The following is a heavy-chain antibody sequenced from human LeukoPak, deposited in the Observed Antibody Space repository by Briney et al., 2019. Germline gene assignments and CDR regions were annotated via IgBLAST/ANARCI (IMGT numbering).Heavy chain of an antibody. D-gene: IGHD6-19*01. CDR2: IYYSGST. CDR1: GGSISSGSYY. V-gene: IGHV4-61*10. Sequence: SETLSLTCTVSGGSISSGSYYWSWIRQPAGRGLEWIGYIYYSGSTNYNPSLKSRVTISVDTSKNQFSLKLSSVTAADTAVYYCARVSGSSGLHRSQWLVSEYYYYYMDVWGKGTTVTVSS. CDR3: ARVSGSSGLHRSQWLVSEYYYYYMDV. J-gene: IGHJ6*03.